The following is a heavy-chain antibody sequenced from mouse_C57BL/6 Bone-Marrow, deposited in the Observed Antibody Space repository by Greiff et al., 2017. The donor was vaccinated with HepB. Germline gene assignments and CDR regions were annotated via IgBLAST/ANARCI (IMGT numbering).Heavy chain of an antibody. CDR1: GYTFTSYW. J-gene: IGHJ4*01. CDR2: IHPNSGST. V-gene: IGHV1-64*01. Sequence: QVQLKQPGAELVKPGASVKLSCKASGYTFTSYWMHWVKQRPGQGLEWIGMIHPNSGSTNYNEKFKSKATLTVDKSSSTAYMQLSSLTSEDSAVYYCAGIYYDYDGVYAMDYWGQGTSVTVSS. D-gene: IGHD2-4*01. CDR3: AGIYYDYDGVYAMDY.